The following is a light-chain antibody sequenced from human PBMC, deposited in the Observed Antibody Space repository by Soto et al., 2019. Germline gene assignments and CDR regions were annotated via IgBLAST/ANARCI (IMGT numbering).Light chain of an antibody. CDR3: QQCAHSPLP. V-gene: IGKV3-20*01. CDR2: DAS. CDR1: QSVDNNY. Sequence: EIVLTQSPGTLSLSPGERATLSCRASQSVDNNYLAWFQQKPGQAPRLLIDDASRRATGIPDRFSGSGSGTDFTLTISRLEPEDFAVYYCQQCAHSPLPFGGGTKVEIK. J-gene: IGKJ4*01.